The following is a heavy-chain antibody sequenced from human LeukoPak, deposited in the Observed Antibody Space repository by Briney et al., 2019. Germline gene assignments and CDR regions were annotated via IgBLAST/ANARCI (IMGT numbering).Heavy chain of an antibody. CDR3: ARGGTFGVDISDY. CDR1: GFTFSTYS. J-gene: IGHJ4*01. D-gene: IGHD3-3*01. CDR2: ISSSSRNT. Sequence: KTGGSLRLSCAASGFTFSTYSMTWVRQAPGKGLEWVSSISSSSRNTYYTDSVKGRFTISRDNAKNSLYLQMSSLRAEDTAVYYCARGGTFGVDISDYWGQGTLVTVSS. V-gene: IGHV3-21*01.